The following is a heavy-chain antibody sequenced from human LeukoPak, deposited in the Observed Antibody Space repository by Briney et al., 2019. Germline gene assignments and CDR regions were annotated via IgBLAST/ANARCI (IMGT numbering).Heavy chain of an antibody. V-gene: IGHV3-7*01. CDR2: MNPDGSEK. CDR3: ARVRSFFYDDSGYYYPKYYFDY. J-gene: IGHJ4*02. Sequence: GGSLRLSCVGSGFTFTSYWMTWVRQAPGKGLEWVANMNPDGSEKHYVDSVKGRFTISRDNAKNSLFLQMNSLRAEDTAVYFCARVRSFFYDDSGYYYPKYYFDYWGQGALVTVSS. D-gene: IGHD3-22*01. CDR1: GFTFTSYW.